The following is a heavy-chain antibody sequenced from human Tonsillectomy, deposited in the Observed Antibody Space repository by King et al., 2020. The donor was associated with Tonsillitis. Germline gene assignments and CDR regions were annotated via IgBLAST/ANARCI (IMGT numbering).Heavy chain of an antibody. CDR3: AISSRGGWYYFDY. CDR2: IGAYNGNT. J-gene: IGHJ4*02. V-gene: IGHV1-18*01. D-gene: IGHD6-19*01. CDR1: GYTFTSFG. Sequence: QLVQSGAEVKKPGASVKVSCKASGYTFTSFGINWVRQAPGQGLEWMGWIGAYNGNTNYAQKFQGRVTMTTDTSTSTAYMELRSLRSDDTAMYYCAISSRGGWYYFDYWGQGTLVTVSS.